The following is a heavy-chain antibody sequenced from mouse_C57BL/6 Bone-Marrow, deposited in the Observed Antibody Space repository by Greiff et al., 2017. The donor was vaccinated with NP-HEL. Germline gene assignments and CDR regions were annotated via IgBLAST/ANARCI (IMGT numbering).Heavy chain of an antibody. D-gene: IGHD1-1*01. J-gene: IGHJ4*01. CDR1: GFSFNTYA. CDR3: VRHRSYYYGSSYYYYAMDY. V-gene: IGHV10-1*01. CDR2: IRSKSNNYAT. Sequence: EVQRVESGGGLVQPKGSLKLSCAASGFSFNTYAMNWVRQAPGKGLEWAARIRSKSNNYATYYADSVKDRFTISRDDSESMLYLQMNNLKTEDTAMYYCVRHRSYYYGSSYYYYAMDYWGQGTSVTVSS.